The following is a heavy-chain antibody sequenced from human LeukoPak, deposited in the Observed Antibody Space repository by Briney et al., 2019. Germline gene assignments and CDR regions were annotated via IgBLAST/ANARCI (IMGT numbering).Heavy chain of an antibody. CDR2: IYYSGST. Sequence: SETLSLTCTVSGGSISSGGYYWSWIRQHPGKGLEWIGYIYYSGSTYYNPSLKSRVTISVDTSKNQFSLKLSSVTAADTAVYYCASNTGSNSIPLYNWFDPWGQGTLVTVSS. CDR3: ASNTGSNSIPLYNWFDP. CDR1: GGSISSGGYY. D-gene: IGHD4-11*01. V-gene: IGHV4-31*03. J-gene: IGHJ5*02.